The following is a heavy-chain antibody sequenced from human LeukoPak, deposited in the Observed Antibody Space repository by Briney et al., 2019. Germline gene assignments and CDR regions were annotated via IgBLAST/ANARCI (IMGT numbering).Heavy chain of an antibody. D-gene: IGHD5-24*01. CDR2: ISSSGSTI. CDR1: GFTFSSYE. Sequence: PGGSLRLSCAASGFTFSSYEMNWVRQAPGKGLEWVSYISSSGSTIYYADSVKGRFTISRDNSKNTLFLQMNSLRAEDTAVYYCAKDHIRRDGYSDFDYWGQGTLVTVSS. V-gene: IGHV3-48*03. J-gene: IGHJ4*02. CDR3: AKDHIRRDGYSDFDY.